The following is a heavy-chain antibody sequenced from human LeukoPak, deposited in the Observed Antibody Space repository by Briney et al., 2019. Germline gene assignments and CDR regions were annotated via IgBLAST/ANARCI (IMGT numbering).Heavy chain of an antibody. CDR2: TSSSSSYI. CDR1: GFTFSSYS. D-gene: IGHD3-22*01. J-gene: IGHJ4*02. CDR3: ARKGYYDSSGYRDY. V-gene: IGHV3-21*01. Sequence: GGSLRLSCAASGFTFSSYSMNWVRQTPGKGLEWVSSTSSSSSYIYYADSVKGRFTISRDNAKNSLYLQMNSLRAEDTAVYYCARKGYYDSSGYRDYWGQGTLVTVSS.